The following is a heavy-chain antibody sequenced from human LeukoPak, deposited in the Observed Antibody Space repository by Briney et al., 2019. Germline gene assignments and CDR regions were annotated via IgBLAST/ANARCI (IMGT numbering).Heavy chain of an antibody. CDR3: VKGGHYSFFDP. CDR1: GLTFWNSV. J-gene: IGHJ5*02. Sequence: PGGSLRLSCAASGLTFWNSVMSWVRRAPGKGLEWVSTISGFGGETFYADSVKGRFSLSRDNSKHTLSLQMNSLRAEDTAVYYCVKGGHYSFFDPWGQGTLVTVSS. V-gene: IGHV3-23*01. CDR2: ISGFGGET. D-gene: IGHD3-10*01.